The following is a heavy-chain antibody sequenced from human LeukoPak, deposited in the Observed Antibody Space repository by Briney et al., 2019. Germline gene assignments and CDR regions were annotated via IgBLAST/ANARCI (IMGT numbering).Heavy chain of an antibody. J-gene: IGHJ4*02. CDR1: GGTFSSYA. V-gene: IGHV1-69*06. CDR3: ARGFFSYSSSWYYFDY. CDR2: IIPIFGTA. Sequence: GASVKVSCKASGGTFSSYAISWVRQAPGQGLEWMGGIIPIFGTANYAQKFQGRVTITADKSTSTAYMELSSLRSEDTAVYYCARGFFSYSSSWYYFDYWGQGTLVTVSS. D-gene: IGHD6-13*01.